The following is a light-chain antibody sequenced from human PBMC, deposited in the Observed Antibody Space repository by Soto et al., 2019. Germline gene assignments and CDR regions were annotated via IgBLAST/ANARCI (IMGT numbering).Light chain of an antibody. CDR2: GAS. V-gene: IGKV3-20*01. J-gene: IGKJ1*01. CDR1: QSVTSSY. CDR3: QQYDRSPRP. Sequence: EIVLTQSPGTLSLSPGERATLSCRASQSVTSSYLAWYQQKPGQAPRLLIYGASSRATGIPDWFSGSGSGTDFNLTISRLESEDFAVYYCQQYDRSPRPFGQGTKVEI.